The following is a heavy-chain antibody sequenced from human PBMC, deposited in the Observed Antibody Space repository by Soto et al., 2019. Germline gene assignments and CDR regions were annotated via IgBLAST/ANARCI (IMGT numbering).Heavy chain of an antibody. CDR2: IYPGDSDT. D-gene: IGHD3-9*01. CDR1: GYSFTNYW. Sequence: GESLKISCKASGYSFTNYWIVWVRQMPGKGLEWMGIIYPGDSDTRYSPSFEGQVTISADNSITTAYLHWSSLKASDTAMYYCARRSPGNLGGIDVWDQGPTITVSS. J-gene: IGHJ6*02. CDR3: ARRSPGNLGGIDV. V-gene: IGHV5-51*01.